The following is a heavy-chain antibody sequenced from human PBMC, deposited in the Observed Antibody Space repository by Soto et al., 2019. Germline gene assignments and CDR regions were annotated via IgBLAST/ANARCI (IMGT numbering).Heavy chain of an antibody. Sequence: SVKVSCKASGGTFSSYAISWVRQAPGQGLEWMGGIIPIFGTANYAQKFQGRVTITTDESTSTAYMELSSLRSEDTAVYYCARDMARREYCSGGSCSLDYWGQGTLVTVSS. CDR2: IIPIFGTA. CDR3: ARDMARREYCSGGSCSLDY. J-gene: IGHJ4*02. V-gene: IGHV1-69*05. D-gene: IGHD2-15*01. CDR1: GGTFSSYA.